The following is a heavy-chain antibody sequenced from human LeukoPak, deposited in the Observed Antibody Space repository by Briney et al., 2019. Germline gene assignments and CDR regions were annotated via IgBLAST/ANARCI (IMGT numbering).Heavy chain of an antibody. CDR1: GFTLVDYI. V-gene: IGHV3-49*04. CDR2: IRGKAYGWTT. CDR3: TRDGSGMHYGMDV. D-gene: IGHD1-26*01. J-gene: IGHJ6*02. Sequence: GGALRLSCTSSGFTLVDYIMSWVGQAPGKGLEGVGFIRGKAYGWTTEYAASVKGRFTISRDDSKSIAYLQVNSLKTEDTAVYYCTRDGSGMHYGMDVWGQGTTVTVSS.